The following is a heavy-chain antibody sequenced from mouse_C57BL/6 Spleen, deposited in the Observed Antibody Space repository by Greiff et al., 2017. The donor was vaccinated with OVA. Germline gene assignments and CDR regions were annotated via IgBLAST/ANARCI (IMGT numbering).Heavy chain of an antibody. D-gene: IGHD2-5*01. Sequence: QVHVKQPGAELVKPGASVKLSCKASGYTFTSYWMHWVKQRPGQGLEWIGMIHPNSGSTNYNEKFKSKATLTVDKSSSTAYMQLSSLTSEDSAVYYCARESNYVWFACWGQGTLVTVAA. V-gene: IGHV1-64*01. CDR1: GYTFTSYW. CDR2: IHPNSGST. CDR3: ARESNYVWFAC. J-gene: IGHJ3*01.